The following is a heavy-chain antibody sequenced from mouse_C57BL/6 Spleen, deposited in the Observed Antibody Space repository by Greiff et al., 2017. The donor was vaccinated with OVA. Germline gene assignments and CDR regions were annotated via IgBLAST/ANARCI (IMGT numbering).Heavy chain of an antibody. CDR2: IYPGDGDT. CDR3: AREDTPYYAMDY. D-gene: IGHD3-3*01. Sequence: VQLQQSGPELVKPGASVKISCKASGYAFSSSWMNWVKQRPGKGLEWIGRIYPGDGDTNYNGKFKGKATLTADKSSSTAYMQLSSLTSEDSAVYFCAREDTPYYAMDYWGQGTSVTVSS. J-gene: IGHJ4*01. V-gene: IGHV1-82*01. CDR1: GYAFSSSW.